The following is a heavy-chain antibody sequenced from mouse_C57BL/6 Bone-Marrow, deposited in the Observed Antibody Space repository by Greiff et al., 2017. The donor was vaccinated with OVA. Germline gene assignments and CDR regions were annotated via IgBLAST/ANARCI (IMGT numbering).Heavy chain of an antibody. CDR1: GYAFSSYW. D-gene: IGHD2-2*01. V-gene: IGHV1-80*01. CDR2: LYPGDGDT. Sequence: QVQLQQSGAELVKPGASVKISCKASGYAFSSYWMNWVKQRPGKGLEWIGQLYPGDGDTNYNGKFKGKATLTADKSSSTAYMQLSSLTSEDSAVYFCARRGTTMVTTGFFDYWGQGTTLTVSS. CDR3: ARRGTTMVTTGFFDY. J-gene: IGHJ2*01.